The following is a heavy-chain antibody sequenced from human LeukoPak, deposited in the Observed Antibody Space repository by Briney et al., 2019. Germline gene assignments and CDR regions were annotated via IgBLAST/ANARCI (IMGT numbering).Heavy chain of an antibody. CDR1: GFTFSSYW. CDR3: ARDYYYDSTSYYSFAFDI. D-gene: IGHD3-22*01. J-gene: IGHJ3*02. V-gene: IGHV3-7*01. CDR2: IKQDGSEK. Sequence: GGSLRLSCAASGFTFSSYWMSWVRQAPGKGLEWVANIKQDGSEKYYVGTVKGRFTISRDNAKNPLYLQMNSLRAEDTAVYYCARDYYYDSTSYYSFAFDIWGQGTMVTVSS.